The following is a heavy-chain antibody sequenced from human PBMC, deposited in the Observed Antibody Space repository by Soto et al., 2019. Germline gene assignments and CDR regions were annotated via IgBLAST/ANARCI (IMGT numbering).Heavy chain of an antibody. CDR3: AGYGGVLFGMDV. D-gene: IGHD5-18*01. V-gene: IGHV1-18*01. CDR2: ISAYNGNT. Sequence: QVQLVQSGAEVKKPGASLKVSCKASGYTFTSYGISWVRQAPGQELEWMGWISAYNGNTNNAQKLQGRVTMTTDTARGTAYMELRSLRSDDTAVYYCAGYGGVLFGMDVCGQGTTVTVSS. J-gene: IGHJ6*02. CDR1: GYTFTSYG.